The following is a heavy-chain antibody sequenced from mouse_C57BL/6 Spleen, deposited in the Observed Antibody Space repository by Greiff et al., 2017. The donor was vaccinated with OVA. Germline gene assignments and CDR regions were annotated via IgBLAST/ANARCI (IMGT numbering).Heavy chain of an antibody. CDR1: GFTFSDYG. V-gene: IGHV5-17*01. J-gene: IGHJ2*01. CDR3: ARLPVVAPYYFDY. D-gene: IGHD1-1*01. Sequence: EVKLVESGGGLVKPGGSLKLSCAASGFTFSDYGMHWVRQAPEKGLEWVAYISSGSSTIYYADTVKGRFTITRDNAKNTLFLQMTSLRSEDTAVYYCARLPVVAPYYFDYWGQGTTLTVSS. CDR2: ISSGSSTI.